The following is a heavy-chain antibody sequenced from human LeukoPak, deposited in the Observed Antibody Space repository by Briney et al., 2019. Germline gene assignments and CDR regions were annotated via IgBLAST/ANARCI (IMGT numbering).Heavy chain of an antibody. CDR1: GLTFSGSA. CDR2: IRSKANSYAT. J-gene: IGHJ4*02. Sequence: PGRSLRLSCAASGLTFSGSAMHWVRQASGKGLEWVGRIRSKANSYATAYAASVKGRFTISRDDSKNTVYLQMTSLKTEDTAVYYCTRLGNAQESDYWGQGTLVTVSS. D-gene: IGHD7-27*01. CDR3: TRLGNAQESDY. V-gene: IGHV3-73*01.